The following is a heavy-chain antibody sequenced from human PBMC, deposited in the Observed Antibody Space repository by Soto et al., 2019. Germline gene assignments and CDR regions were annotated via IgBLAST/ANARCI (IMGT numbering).Heavy chain of an antibody. V-gene: IGHV4-4*02. D-gene: IGHD6-13*01. J-gene: IGHJ3*02. CDR3: AKVAYTQQLGAFDI. CDR1: GGSISSTNW. CDR2: IYHSGRT. Sequence: QVHLQESGPGLVKPSGTLSLTCAVSGGSISSTNWWSWVRQPPGKGLEWIGEIYHSGRTNYNPSLKSRFHISVDKSRNQFSLKLTSVTAADTAVYYCAKVAYTQQLGAFDIWGQGTMVTVSS.